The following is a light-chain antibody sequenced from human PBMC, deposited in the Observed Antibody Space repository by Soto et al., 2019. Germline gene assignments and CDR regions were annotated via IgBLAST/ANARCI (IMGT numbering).Light chain of an antibody. J-gene: IGKJ2*01. CDR3: QRYNTYPYT. V-gene: IGKV1-5*03. Sequence: DIQMTQSPSTLSASVGDRVTITCRASQSISSWLAWYQQKPGEAPKLLIYTASSLQSGVPSRFSGSGSGTEFTLHISSLQPDDFATYYCQRYNTYPYTFGQGTKLEIK. CDR1: QSISSW. CDR2: TAS.